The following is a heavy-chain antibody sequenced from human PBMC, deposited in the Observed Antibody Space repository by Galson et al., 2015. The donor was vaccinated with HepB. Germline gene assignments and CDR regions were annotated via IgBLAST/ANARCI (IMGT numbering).Heavy chain of an antibody. CDR3: AKDMRHLPYSSGWVFDY. D-gene: IGHD6-19*01. V-gene: IGHV3-43*01. CDR1: GFTFDDYT. J-gene: IGHJ4*02. Sequence: SLRLSCAASGFTFDDYTMHWVRQAPGKSLEWVSLISWDGGSTHYADSVKGRFTISRDNSKNSLYLQMNSLRTEDTALYYCAKDMRHLPYSSGWVFDYWGQGTLVTVSS. CDR2: ISWDGGST.